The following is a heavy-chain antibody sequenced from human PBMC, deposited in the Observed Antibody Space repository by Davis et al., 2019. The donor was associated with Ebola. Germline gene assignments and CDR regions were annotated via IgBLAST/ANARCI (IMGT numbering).Heavy chain of an antibody. V-gene: IGHV3-74*01. CDR1: GFTFSSYW. CDR3: VKVGGGYQLLGEYFDY. CDR2: INSDGSST. J-gene: IGHJ4*02. Sequence: GESLKISCAASGFTFSSYWMHWVRQAPGKGLVWVSRINSDGSSTSYADSVKGRFTISRDNSKNTLYLQMSSLRAEDTAVYYCVKVGGGYQLLGEYFDYWGQGTLVTVSS. D-gene: IGHD2-2*01.